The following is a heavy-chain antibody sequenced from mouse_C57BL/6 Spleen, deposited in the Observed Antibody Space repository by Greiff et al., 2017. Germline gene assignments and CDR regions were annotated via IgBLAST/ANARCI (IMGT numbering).Heavy chain of an antibody. D-gene: IGHD4-1*01. J-gene: IGHJ1*03. V-gene: IGHV1-54*01. CDR2: INPGSGGT. CDR1: GYAFTNYL. CDR3: ARANGPNWEFV. Sequence: QVQLQQSGAELVRPGTSVKVSCKASGYAFTNYLIEWVKQRPGQGLEWIGVINPGSGGTNYNEKFKGKATLPADKSSSTAYMQLSSLTSEDSAVYFCARANGPNWEFVWGTGTTVTVSS.